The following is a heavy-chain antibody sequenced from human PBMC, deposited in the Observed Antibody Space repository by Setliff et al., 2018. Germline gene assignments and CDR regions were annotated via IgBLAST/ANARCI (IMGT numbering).Heavy chain of an antibody. D-gene: IGHD6-19*01. CDR1: GGSISSGSDY. Sequence: SETLSLTCSVSGGSISSGSDYWTWIRQPAGKGLEWIGHIYTSGSTNYNPSLKSRVTISADASKNQLSLNLRSVTAADTAVYYCARAISGWYSAHYYYMDVWGKGTTVTVSS. CDR2: IYTSGST. V-gene: IGHV4-61*09. CDR3: ARAISGWYSAHYYYMDV. J-gene: IGHJ6*03.